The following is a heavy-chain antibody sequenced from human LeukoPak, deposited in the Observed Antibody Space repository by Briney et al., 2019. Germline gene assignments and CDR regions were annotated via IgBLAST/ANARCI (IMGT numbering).Heavy chain of an antibody. D-gene: IGHD2-15*01. J-gene: IGHJ5*02. CDR2: ISNGGVAT. CDR1: GFYFRNYA. Sequence: GGSLRLSCAASGFYFRNYAMTWVRQAPGKGLEWVSGISNGGVATYYADSVKGRFTVSRDNSKNTLYLQMNSLRADDTAIYYCAKGPDKYCTAGSCYGASWGQGTQVNVSS. V-gene: IGHV3-23*01. CDR3: AKGPDKYCTAGSCYGAS.